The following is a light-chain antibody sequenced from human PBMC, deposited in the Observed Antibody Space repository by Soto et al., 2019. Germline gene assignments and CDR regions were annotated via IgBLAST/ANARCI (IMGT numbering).Light chain of an antibody. Sequence: DIQMTQSPSSLSASVGASVTITCRASQNIYNYLNCYQQKPGKAPMLLIYAASTLHSGVPSRFTGSGSGTDFSLTINGLQPEDFATYYCQHSYTAPPFTFGQGTRLEI. V-gene: IGKV1-39*01. CDR3: QHSYTAPPFT. CDR1: QNIYNY. J-gene: IGKJ2*01. CDR2: AAS.